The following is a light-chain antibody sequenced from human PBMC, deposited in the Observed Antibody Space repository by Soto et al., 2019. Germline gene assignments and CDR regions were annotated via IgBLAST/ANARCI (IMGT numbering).Light chain of an antibody. CDR3: QQSYNTPRT. CDR1: QSISSY. CDR2: AAS. V-gene: IGKV1-39*01. Sequence: IQMTQSPSSLSASVGDRVTITCRASQSISSYLNWYQQKPGKAPKLLIYAASSLQSGVPSRFSGSGSGTDFTLTISSLQPEDFATYYCQQSYNTPRTFGQGSKVDIK. J-gene: IGKJ1*01.